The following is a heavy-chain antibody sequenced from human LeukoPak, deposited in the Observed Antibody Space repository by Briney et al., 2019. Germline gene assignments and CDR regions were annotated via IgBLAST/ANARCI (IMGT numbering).Heavy chain of an antibody. D-gene: IGHD3-3*01. J-gene: IGHJ3*02. CDR1: GFTFSSYG. V-gene: IGHV3-23*01. CDR3: ARDGEWLRAFDI. Sequence: GGSLRLSCAASGFTFSSYGMSWVRQAPGKGLEWVSAISGSGGSTYYADSVKGRFTISRDNSKNTLYLQMNSLRAEDTAVYYCARDGEWLRAFDIWGQGTMVTVSS. CDR2: ISGSGGST.